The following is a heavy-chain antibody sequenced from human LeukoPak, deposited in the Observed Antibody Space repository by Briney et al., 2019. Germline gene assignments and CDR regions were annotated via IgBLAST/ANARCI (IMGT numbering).Heavy chain of an antibody. J-gene: IGHJ3*02. CDR3: ARAIGYCSGSSCYPLAGAFDI. CDR2: IIPIFGTA. V-gene: IGHV1-69*13. Sequence: GASVKVSCKASGGTFSSYAISWVRQAPGQGLEWMGGIIPIFGTANYAQKFQGRVTITADESTSTAYMELSSLRSEDTAVYYCARAIGYCSGSSCYPLAGAFDIWGQGTMVTVSS. CDR1: GGTFSSYA. D-gene: IGHD2-15*01.